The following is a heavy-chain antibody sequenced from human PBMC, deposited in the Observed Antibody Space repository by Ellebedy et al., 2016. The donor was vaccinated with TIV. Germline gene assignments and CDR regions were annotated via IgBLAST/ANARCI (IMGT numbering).Heavy chain of an antibody. CDR3: ASTLNYYDSSGYPSH. J-gene: IGHJ4*02. CDR1: GYTLTELS. Sequence: ASVKVSCXVSGYTLTELSMHWVRQAPGKGLEWMGGFDPEDGETIYAQKFQGRVTMTEDTSTDTAYMELSSLRSEDTAVYYCASTLNYYDSSGYPSHWGQGTLVTVSS. CDR2: FDPEDGET. V-gene: IGHV1-24*01. D-gene: IGHD3-22*01.